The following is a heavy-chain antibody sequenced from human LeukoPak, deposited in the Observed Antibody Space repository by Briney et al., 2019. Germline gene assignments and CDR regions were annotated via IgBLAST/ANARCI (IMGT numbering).Heavy chain of an antibody. J-gene: IGHJ5*02. CDR1: GFTFDDYA. CDR2: SSWNSGRI. CDR3: AKDYCSSTSCYQGNWFDP. D-gene: IGHD2-2*01. Sequence: PGGSLRLSCAASGFTFDDYAMHWGRQAPGKGLEWVSGSSWNSGRIGYADSVKGRFTISRDNAKNYLYLQMNSLIAEDTALYYCAKDYCSSTSCYQGNWFDPWGQGALVTVSS. V-gene: IGHV3-9*01.